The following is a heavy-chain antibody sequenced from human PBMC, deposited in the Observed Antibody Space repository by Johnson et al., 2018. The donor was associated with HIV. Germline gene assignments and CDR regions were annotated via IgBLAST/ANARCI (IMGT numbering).Heavy chain of an antibody. J-gene: IGHJ3*02. Sequence: MLLVESGGALVQPGGSLRLSCEVSGFTISTFWMHWVHQVPGKGLMWVSRISGDGSSSSYADSVKGRFTISRDNAKNTLYLQLNSLRVEDTAIYYCAKQYSSSWYVNAFDIWGQGTMVTVSS. CDR2: ISGDGSSS. V-gene: IGHV3-74*02. D-gene: IGHD6-13*01. CDR1: GFTISTFW. CDR3: AKQYSSSWYVNAFDI.